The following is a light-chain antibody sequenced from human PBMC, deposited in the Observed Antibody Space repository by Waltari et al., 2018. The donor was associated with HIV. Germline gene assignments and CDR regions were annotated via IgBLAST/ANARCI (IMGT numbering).Light chain of an antibody. CDR2: GES. J-gene: IGKJ1*01. Sequence: DIQMTQSPASLSASVGNGITITCRASQSISSYLSWYQQRPGRAPKLLIYGESTLQSGVPSRFRGGGSGTDFTLTISSLQPGDSATYYCQQAYSTPPTFGQGTKVEIK. V-gene: IGKV1-39*01. CDR1: QSISSY. CDR3: QQAYSTPPT.